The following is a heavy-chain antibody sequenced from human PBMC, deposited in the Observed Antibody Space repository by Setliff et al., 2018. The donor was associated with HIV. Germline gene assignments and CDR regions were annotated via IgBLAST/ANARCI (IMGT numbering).Heavy chain of an antibody. CDR1: RFSFSTFW. CDR3: ARPLLRTNPVYGVISTRFDP. V-gene: IGHV3-7*03. J-gene: IGHJ5*02. CDR2: INQDGNKK. Sequence: GGSLRLSCATSRFSFSTFWMTWVRQAPGKRLEWIANINQDGNKKYHAGSVWGRFTISRDNAKNSLYLQMNSLRAEDTAVYYCARPLLRTNPVYGVISTRFDPWGQGSLVTVSS. D-gene: IGHD2-8*01.